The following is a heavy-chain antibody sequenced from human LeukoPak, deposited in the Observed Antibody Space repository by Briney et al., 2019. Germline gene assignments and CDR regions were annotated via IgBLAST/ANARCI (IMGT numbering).Heavy chain of an antibody. CDR3: ARDSSDIRSFISH. CDR1: GGTFSKYT. J-gene: IGHJ1*01. D-gene: IGHD2-15*01. V-gene: IGHV1-69*13. CDR2: ITPLFGTA. Sequence: SVRVSCKAYGGTFSKYTISWVRQRPGQGLEWMGGITPLFGTANYAQKFQGRVTITAYESASPAYMELSSLRSEDTAVYYCARDSSDIRSFISHWGQGTLVTVSS.